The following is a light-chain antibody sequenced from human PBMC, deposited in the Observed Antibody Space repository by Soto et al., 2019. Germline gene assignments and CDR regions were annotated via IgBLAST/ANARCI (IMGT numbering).Light chain of an antibody. J-gene: IGKJ1*01. Sequence: TQSPSSLAASIGDTVTISCRASQGIATVLAWYQQKPGQPPRLLIYDASTRATGTPARFSGSGSGTDFTLTISSLEPEDFAAYYCQQRSNWPPWTFGQGTKV. V-gene: IGKV3-11*01. CDR1: QGIATV. CDR2: DAS. CDR3: QQRSNWPPWT.